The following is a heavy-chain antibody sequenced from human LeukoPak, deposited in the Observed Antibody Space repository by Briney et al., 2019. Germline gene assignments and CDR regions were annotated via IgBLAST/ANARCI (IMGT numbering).Heavy chain of an antibody. D-gene: IGHD2-21*02. CDR1: GFTFSSYA. CDR3: AKVSGEDCGGDCYYFDY. Sequence: GGSLRLSCAASGFTFSSYAMSWVHQAPGKGLEWVSAISGSGGSTYYADSVKGRFTIPRDNSKNTLYLQMNSLRAEDTAVYYCAKVSGEDCGGDCYYFDYWGQGTLVTVSS. V-gene: IGHV3-23*01. CDR2: ISGSGGST. J-gene: IGHJ4*02.